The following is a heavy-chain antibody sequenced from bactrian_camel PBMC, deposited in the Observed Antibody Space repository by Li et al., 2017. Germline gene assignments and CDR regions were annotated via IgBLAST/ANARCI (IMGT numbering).Heavy chain of an antibody. CDR2: VYTGDNSP. D-gene: IGHD2*01. V-gene: IGHV3S68*01. CDR1: GDSRLC. CDR3: AAERPYCSGDYCYRFGKPDFGY. J-gene: IGHJ6*01. Sequence: HVQLVESGGGSVQAGGSLRLSYAASGDSRLCMTWFRQVPGKEREAVAGVYTGDNSPYYSDSVEGRFTISLDHAKNTLYPEMRSLKPEDTAVYYCAAERPYCSGDYCYRFGKPDFGYWGQGTQVTVS.